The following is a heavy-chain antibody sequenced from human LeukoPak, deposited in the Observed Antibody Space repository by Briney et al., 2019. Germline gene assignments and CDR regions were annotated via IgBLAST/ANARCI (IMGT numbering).Heavy chain of an antibody. J-gene: IGHJ1*01. Sequence: PSETLSLTCTVSGGSISSYYWSWIRQPPGKGLEWIGYIYYSGSTNYNPSLKSRVTISVDTSKNQFSLKLSSVTAADTAVYYCARGASYGETNFQHWGQGTLVTVSS. CDR1: GGSISSYY. CDR2: IYYSGST. D-gene: IGHD4-17*01. CDR3: ARGASYGETNFQH. V-gene: IGHV4-59*01.